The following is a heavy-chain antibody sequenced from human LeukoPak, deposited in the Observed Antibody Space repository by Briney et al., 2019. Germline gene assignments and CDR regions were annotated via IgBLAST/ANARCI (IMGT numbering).Heavy chain of an antibody. V-gene: IGHV4-34*01. D-gene: IGHD3-3*01. CDR3: AREGGFYRPLDY. CDR1: GGSFSAYY. CDR2: INHSGST. J-gene: IGHJ4*02. Sequence: SETLSLTCSVYGGSFSAYYWTWIRQPPGKGLEWIGEINHSGSTNYNPSLKSRLIMSVDLPENHISLKLTSVTAADTAVYYCAREGGFYRPLDYSGQGTLVTVSS.